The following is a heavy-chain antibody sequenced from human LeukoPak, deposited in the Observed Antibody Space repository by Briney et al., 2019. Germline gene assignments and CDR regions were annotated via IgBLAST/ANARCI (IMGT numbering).Heavy chain of an antibody. Sequence: PGGSLRLSCAASGFIFSNYAMHWVRQAPGKGLEGVAFIPYDGNSEYYADSVKGRFTISRDNSKNTLYLQMNSLRTEDTALYYCAKDEGGPTVSDYWGQGTLVTVSS. V-gene: IGHV3-30*02. D-gene: IGHD4-11*01. CDR2: IPYDGNSE. CDR3: AKDEGGPTVSDY. CDR1: GFIFSNYA. J-gene: IGHJ4*02.